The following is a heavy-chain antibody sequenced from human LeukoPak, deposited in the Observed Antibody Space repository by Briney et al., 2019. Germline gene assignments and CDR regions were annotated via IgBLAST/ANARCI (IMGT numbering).Heavy chain of an antibody. V-gene: IGHV4-34*01. CDR3: ARGSAVITFGGVIARAFDY. D-gene: IGHD3-16*02. Sequence: PSETLSLTCAVYGGSFSGYYWSWIRQPPGKGLEWIGEINHSGSTNYNPSLKSRVTISVDTSKNQFSLNLSSVTAADTAVYYCARGSAVITFGGVIARAFDYWGQGTLVTVSS. CDR1: GGSFSGYY. J-gene: IGHJ4*02. CDR2: INHSGST.